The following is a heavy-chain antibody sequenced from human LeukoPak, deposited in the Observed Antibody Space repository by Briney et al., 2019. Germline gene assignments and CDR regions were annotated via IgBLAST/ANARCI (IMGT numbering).Heavy chain of an antibody. Sequence: PSETLSLTCAVSGGSISTSSYYWGWIRQPPGKGLEWIGSIYYSGITYYNPSLKSRVTISVDTSRNQFSLKLRSVTAADTAVYYCARVTFSPSDAFDIWGQGTMATVSS. CDR3: ARVTFSPSDAFDI. V-gene: IGHV4-39*07. J-gene: IGHJ3*02. CDR2: IYYSGIT. CDR1: GGSISTSSYY.